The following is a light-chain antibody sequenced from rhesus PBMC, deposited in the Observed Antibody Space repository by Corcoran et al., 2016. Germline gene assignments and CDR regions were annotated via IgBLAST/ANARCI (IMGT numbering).Light chain of an antibody. Sequence: DIQMTQSPSSLSASVGDTVTITCRASQSFSSSLAWYQQKPGKAPKLLIYSASGLQFGVPSRFSGSKSGTDFTLTISRLQPEDIASYYCQQYYSYPFTFGPGTKLDIK. J-gene: IGKJ3*01. CDR2: SAS. CDR3: QQYYSYPFT. CDR1: QSFSSS. V-gene: IGKV1-46*01.